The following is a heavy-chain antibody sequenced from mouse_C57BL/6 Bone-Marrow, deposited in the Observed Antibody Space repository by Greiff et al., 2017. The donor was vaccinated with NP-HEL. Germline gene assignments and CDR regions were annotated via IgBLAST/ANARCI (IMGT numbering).Heavy chain of an antibody. Sequence: VQLQQSGPELVKPGASVKMSCKASGYTFTDYNMHWVKQSHGKSLEWIGYINPNNGGTSYNQKFKGKATLTVNKSSSTAYMGLRRLTSEDSAVYYCFYYYGSRGYFDVWGTGTTVTVSS. CDR1: GYTFTDYN. CDR3: FYYYGSRGYFDV. V-gene: IGHV1-22*01. J-gene: IGHJ1*03. D-gene: IGHD1-1*01. CDR2: INPNNGGT.